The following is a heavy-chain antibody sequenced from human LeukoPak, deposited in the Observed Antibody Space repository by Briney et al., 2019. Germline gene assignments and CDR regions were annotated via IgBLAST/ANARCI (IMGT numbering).Heavy chain of an antibody. D-gene: IGHD1-26*01. CDR1: GGSFSGYY. Sequence: SQTLSLTCAVYGGSFSGYYWSWIRQPPGKGLEWIGEINHSGSTNYNPSLKSRVTISVDTSKNQFSLKLSSVTAADTAVYYCARVIGGHFGSWGQGTLVTVSS. J-gene: IGHJ5*02. V-gene: IGHV4-34*01. CDR3: ARVIGGHFGS. CDR2: INHSGST.